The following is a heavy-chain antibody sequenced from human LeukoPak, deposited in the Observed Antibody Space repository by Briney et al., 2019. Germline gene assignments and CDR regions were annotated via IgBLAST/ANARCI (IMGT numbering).Heavy chain of an antibody. D-gene: IGHD4-17*01. Sequence: GGSLRLSCAASGFTFSSYAMTWVRQAPGKGLEWVSAISGPGGAPFYADSVKGRFTISRDNSNNMLYLQMNSLRADDTALYYCAINPGDYDDFDYWGQGTLVTVSS. CDR3: AINPGDYDDFDY. CDR1: GFTFSSYA. V-gene: IGHV3-23*01. J-gene: IGHJ4*02. CDR2: ISGPGGAP.